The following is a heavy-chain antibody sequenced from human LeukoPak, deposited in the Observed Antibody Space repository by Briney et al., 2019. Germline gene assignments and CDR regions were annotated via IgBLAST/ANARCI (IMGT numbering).Heavy chain of an antibody. V-gene: IGHV3-53*01. D-gene: IGHD3-9*01. Sequence: GGSLGLSCAASGFTVSSNYMSWVRQAPGKGLEWVSVIYSGGSTYYADSVKGRFTISRGNSKNTLYLQMNSLRAEDTAVYYCARALMYYDILTGRDAFDIWGQGTMVTVSS. J-gene: IGHJ3*02. CDR1: GFTVSSNY. CDR3: ARALMYYDILTGRDAFDI. CDR2: IYSGGST.